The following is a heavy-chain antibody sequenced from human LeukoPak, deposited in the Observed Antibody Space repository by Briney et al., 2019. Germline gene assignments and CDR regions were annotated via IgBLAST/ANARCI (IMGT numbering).Heavy chain of an antibody. V-gene: IGHV1-2*02. CDR1: GYIFTNYW. J-gene: IGHJ3*02. D-gene: IGHD2-8*01. CDR3: ARSAGRYCSIIPCSGEHGAFDM. CDR2: IVPVSGGA. Sequence: GESLKISCKGSGYIFTNYWLHWVRQAPGQGLEWMGWIVPVSGGATYPEKFRGRVTMTRDTSISTAYMELSGLMSDDTAVYYCARSAGRYCSIIPCSGEHGAFDMWGQGTMVTVSS.